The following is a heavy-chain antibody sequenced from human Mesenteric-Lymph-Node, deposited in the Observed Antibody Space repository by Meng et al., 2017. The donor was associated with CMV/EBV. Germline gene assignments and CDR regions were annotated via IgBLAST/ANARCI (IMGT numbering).Heavy chain of an antibody. CDR1: GFTFDDYG. D-gene: IGHD2-2*01. J-gene: IGHJ4*02. CDR3: ATSWGYCSSTSCPPDY. CDR2: INWNGGST. Sequence: ESLKISCAASGFTFDDYGMSWVRQAPGKGLEWVSGINWNGGSTGYADSVKGRFTISRDNAKNSLYLQMNSLRAEDTALYYCATSWGYCSSTSCPPDYWGQGTLVTVSS. V-gene: IGHV3-20*04.